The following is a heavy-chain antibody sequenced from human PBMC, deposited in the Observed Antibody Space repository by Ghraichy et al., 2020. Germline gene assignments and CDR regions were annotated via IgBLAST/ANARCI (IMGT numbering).Heavy chain of an antibody. D-gene: IGHD1-1*01. V-gene: IGHV4-39*02. Sequence: SETLSLTCTVSGGSISSSSYYWGWIRQPPGKGLEWIGSIYYSGTTYYNPSLKSRVTISVDTSKNQFSLKLSSVTAADTAVYYCARDTTGSRLYYFHYWGQGTLVTVSS. J-gene: IGHJ4*02. CDR3: ARDTTGSRLYYFHY. CDR2: IYYSGTT. CDR1: GGSISSSSYY.